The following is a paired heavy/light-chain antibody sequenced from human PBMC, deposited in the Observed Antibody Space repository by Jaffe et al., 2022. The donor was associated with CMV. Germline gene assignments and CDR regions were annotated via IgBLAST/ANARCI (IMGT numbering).Light chain of an antibody. Sequence: QSALTQPPSASGSPGQSITISCTGSNSDVGGYNYVSWYQQHPGKAPKLLIYEVNKRPSGVPDRFSGSKSRNTASLTVSGLQAEDEADYYCNSYAGNNIVIFGGGTKLTVL. CDR1: NSDVGGYNY. J-gene: IGLJ2*01. CDR2: EVN. V-gene: IGLV2-8*01. CDR3: NSYAGNNIVI.
Heavy chain of an antibody. CDR3: ARQTGYYAVWSAPAPKHYYYYMDV. Sequence: QVQLQESGPGLVKPSETLSLTCAVSGGSISSKSYSWGWIRQAPGKGLEWIGSVYYTGNTYLSPLLKSRVAIFVDTSNNQFFLQLSSVTAADTAVYYCARQTGYYAVWSAPAPKHYYYYMDVWGEGTTVTVSS. CDR2: VYYTGNT. J-gene: IGHJ6*03. CDR1: GGSISSKSYS. V-gene: IGHV4-39*01. D-gene: IGHD3-3*01.